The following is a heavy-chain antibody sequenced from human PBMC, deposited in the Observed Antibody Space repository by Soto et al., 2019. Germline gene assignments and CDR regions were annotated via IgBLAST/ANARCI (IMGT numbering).Heavy chain of an antibody. D-gene: IGHD6-13*01. J-gene: IGHJ5*02. CDR1: GGSISSYY. CDR2: IYYSGST. Sequence: SETLSLTCTVSGGSISSYYWSWIRQPPGKGLEWIGYIYYSGSTNYNPSLKSRVTISVDTSKNQFSLKLSSVTAADTAVYYCARAKIAAAGTNGNWFDPWGQGTLVTVSS. V-gene: IGHV4-59*01. CDR3: ARAKIAAAGTNGNWFDP.